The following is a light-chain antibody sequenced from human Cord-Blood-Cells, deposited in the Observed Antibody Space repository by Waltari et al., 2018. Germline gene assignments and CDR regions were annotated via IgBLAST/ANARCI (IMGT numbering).Light chain of an antibody. V-gene: IGKV3-15*01. J-gene: IGKJ2*03. CDR2: GAS. CDR1: RSVSSN. Sequence: EIVMTQSPATLSVSPGERATLSCRASRSVSSNLAWYQQEPGQAPRLLVYGASTRATGIPAMFSGSGSGTEFTLTISSLQSEDFAVYYCQQYNNGPYSFGQGTKLEIK. CDR3: QQYNNGPYS.